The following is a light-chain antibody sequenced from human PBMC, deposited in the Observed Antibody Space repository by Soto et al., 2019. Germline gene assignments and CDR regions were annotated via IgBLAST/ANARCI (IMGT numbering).Light chain of an antibody. V-gene: IGKV3-15*01. Sequence: VMTQSPATLSVSPGEGATLSCRASQSVGRSLAWYQQKPGQAPRLLMFDSSTRATGIPAKFSGSGSGTEFTLTISSLQSEDFAIFYCQQYDDWPLTFGPGTKVDI. CDR2: DSS. J-gene: IGKJ3*01. CDR3: QQYDDWPLT. CDR1: QSVGRS.